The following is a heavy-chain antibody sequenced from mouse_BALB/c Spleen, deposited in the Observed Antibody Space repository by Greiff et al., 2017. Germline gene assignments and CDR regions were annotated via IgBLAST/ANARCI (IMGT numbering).Heavy chain of an antibody. CDR1: GYTFTSYW. CDR2: IDPSDSHT. V-gene: IGHV1-69*02. J-gene: IGHJ3*01. D-gene: IGHD1-1*01. Sequence: QVQLQQPGAELVKPGASVKLSCKASGYTFTSYWMHWVKQRPGQGLEWIGEIDPSDSHTNYNQKFKGKATLTVDKSSSTAYMQLSSLTSEDSAVYYCARSWYYGSSPFAYWGQGTLVTVSA. CDR3: ARSWYYGSSPFAY.